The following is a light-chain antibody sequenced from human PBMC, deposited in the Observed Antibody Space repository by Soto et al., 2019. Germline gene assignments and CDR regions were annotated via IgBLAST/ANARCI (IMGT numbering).Light chain of an antibody. Sequence: EVVLTQSPGTLSLSPGESATLSCRASQSVSNNYFAWYQQKPGQAPRRLIFGSSDRATGIPDSFSGSGSGTDSTLTISTLEPEDFAVYYYQQYGSSPPYTFGQGTKLEIK. V-gene: IGKV3-20*01. CDR3: QQYGSSPPYT. CDR1: QSVSNNY. J-gene: IGKJ2*01. CDR2: GSS.